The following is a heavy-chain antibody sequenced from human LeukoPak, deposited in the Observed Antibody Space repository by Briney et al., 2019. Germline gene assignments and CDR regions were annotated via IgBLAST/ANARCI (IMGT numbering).Heavy chain of an antibody. Sequence: KASETLSLTCTVSGGSISSSSYYWGWIRQPPGKGLEWIGSIYYSGSTYYNPSLKSRVTISVDTSKNQFSLKLSSVTAADTAVYYCARDRGQWLDENWFDPWGQGTLVTVSS. CDR1: GGSISSSSYY. CDR2: IYYSGST. CDR3: ARDRGQWLDENWFDP. V-gene: IGHV4-39*07. J-gene: IGHJ5*02. D-gene: IGHD6-19*01.